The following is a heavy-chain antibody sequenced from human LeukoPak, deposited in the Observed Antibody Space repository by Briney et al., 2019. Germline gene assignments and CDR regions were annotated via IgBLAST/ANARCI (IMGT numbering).Heavy chain of an antibody. CDR1: GYTFTYYY. CDR3: AREWYTSSHRGGRFDP. CDR2: IDPNSGAT. Sequence: ASVRVSCKASGYTFTYYYIHWVRQAPGQGLEWLGRIDPNSGATNYAQKFQGRVTMTRDTSISTAYMELSRLRSDDTAVYYCAREWYTSSHRGGRFDPWGQGTLVTISS. J-gene: IGHJ5*02. D-gene: IGHD6-13*01. V-gene: IGHV1-2*06.